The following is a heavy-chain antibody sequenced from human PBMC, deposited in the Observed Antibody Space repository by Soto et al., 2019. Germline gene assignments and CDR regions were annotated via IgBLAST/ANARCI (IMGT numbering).Heavy chain of an antibody. CDR3: ARDDCSGGSCYFWFDP. CDR1: GFTFSSYS. D-gene: IGHD2-15*01. Sequence: EVQLVESGGGLVQPGGSLRLSCAASGFTFSSYSMNWVRQAPGKGLEWVSYISSSSSTIYYADSVKGRFTISRDNAKNSLYLQMNSLRDEDTAVYYCARDDCSGGSCYFWFDPWGQGTLVTVSS. J-gene: IGHJ5*02. CDR2: ISSSSSTI. V-gene: IGHV3-48*02.